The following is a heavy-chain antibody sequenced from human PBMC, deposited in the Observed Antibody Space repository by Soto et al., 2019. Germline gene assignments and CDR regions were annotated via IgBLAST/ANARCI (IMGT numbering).Heavy chain of an antibody. J-gene: IGHJ4*02. CDR2: IYYSGAP. Sequence: SATLAGTCAVWVDCSGRSNWVVGVRQPPGKGLEWIGCIYYSGAPDYHPALMSRVTMSVDTSKNQFSLKLTPVTAVDTAVYYCARREIQGPIDYWGQGTLVPVSP. V-gene: IGHV4-28*01. CDR1: VDCSGRSNW. CDR3: ARREIQGPIDY. D-gene: IGHD1-26*01.